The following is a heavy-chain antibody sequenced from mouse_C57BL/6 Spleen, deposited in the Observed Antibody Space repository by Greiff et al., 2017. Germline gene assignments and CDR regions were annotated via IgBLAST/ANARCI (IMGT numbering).Heavy chain of an antibody. V-gene: IGHV2-2*01. J-gene: IGHJ2*01. D-gene: IGHD4-1*01. CDR1: GFSLTSYG. CDR3: ARNSDWDYFDY. Sequence: VQLQQSGPGLVQPSQSLSITCTVSGFSLTSYGVHWVRQSPGKGLEWLGVLWSGGSTDYNAAFISRLIISKDNSKSQVFFKMNSLQADDTAIYYCARNSDWDYFDYWGQGTTLTVSS. CDR2: LWSGGST.